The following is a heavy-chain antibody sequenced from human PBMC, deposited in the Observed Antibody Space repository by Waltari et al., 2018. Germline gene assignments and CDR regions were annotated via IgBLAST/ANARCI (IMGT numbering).Heavy chain of an antibody. D-gene: IGHD3-10*01. CDR1: LFDFTYYL. V-gene: IGHV3-15*02. J-gene: IGHJ4*02. CDR2: IKSITSGGAA. Sequence: EVQLIESWGAFVNRGGSHRLSCVAPLFDFTYYLIGWFRQAPGRGLEMVGLIKSITSGGAALYSASVKGRFTISRDDSQNTLYLQMNSLKTEDTAIYYCVADISEVGRGEFDYWAQGTLVRVSS. CDR3: VADISEVGRGEFDY.